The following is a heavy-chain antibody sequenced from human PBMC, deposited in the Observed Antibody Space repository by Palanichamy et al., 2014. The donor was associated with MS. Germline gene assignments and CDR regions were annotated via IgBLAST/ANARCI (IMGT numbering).Heavy chain of an antibody. CDR2: INHSGST. V-gene: IGHV4-34*01. CDR3: ARYSSSSSGGWYGMDV. J-gene: IGHJ6*02. D-gene: IGHD6-6*01. Sequence: QVQLQQWGGRTVVSLRRPCPSPALSMVGPFSGYVLELDPPAPRKGLEWIGEINHSGSTNYNPSLKSRVTISVDTSKNRFSLKLSSVTAADTAVYYCARYSSSSSGGWYGMDVWGQGTTVTVSS. CDR1: VGPFSGYV.